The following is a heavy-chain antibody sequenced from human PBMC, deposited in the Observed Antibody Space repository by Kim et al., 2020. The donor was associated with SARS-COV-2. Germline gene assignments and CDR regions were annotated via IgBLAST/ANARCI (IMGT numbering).Heavy chain of an antibody. CDR3: ARSSHAFRDGYNPFDY. V-gene: IGHV4-59*01. J-gene: IGHJ4*02. Sequence: SLNSRVTISLDTSQNQFSLRLSSVTAADTAVYYCARSSHAFRDGYNPFDYWGQGTLVTVSS. D-gene: IGHD5-12*01.